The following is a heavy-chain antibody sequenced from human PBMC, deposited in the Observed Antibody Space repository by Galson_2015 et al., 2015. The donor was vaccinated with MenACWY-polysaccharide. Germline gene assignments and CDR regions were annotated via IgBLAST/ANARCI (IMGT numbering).Heavy chain of an antibody. J-gene: IGHJ5*02. CDR3: VRTNYDYVWGSYRSGWFDP. Sequence: SLKSRVTISVDTSQNQFSLKLSSVTAADTAVYFCVRTNYDYVWGSYRSGWFDPWGQGILVTVSS. D-gene: IGHD3-16*02. V-gene: IGHV4-39*01.